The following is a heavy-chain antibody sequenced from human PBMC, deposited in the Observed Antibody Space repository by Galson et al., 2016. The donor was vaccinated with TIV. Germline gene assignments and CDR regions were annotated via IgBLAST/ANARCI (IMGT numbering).Heavy chain of an antibody. CDR1: GGTFTNFA. J-gene: IGHJ5*02. CDR3: ATNIYNNACNNWFDP. Sequence: SVKVSCKASGGTFTNFAFSWVRQAPGQGLEWMGRIIPILGMTNYAQKFQGRVTISADTSTSTAYMEVSSLRSEDTAMYYCATNIYNNACNNWFDPWGQGTLVTVSS. D-gene: IGHD3-10*01. V-gene: IGHV1-69*04. CDR2: IIPILGMT.